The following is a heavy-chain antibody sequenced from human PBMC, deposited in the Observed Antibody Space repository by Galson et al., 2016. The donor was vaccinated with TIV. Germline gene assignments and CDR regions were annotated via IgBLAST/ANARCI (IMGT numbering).Heavy chain of an antibody. CDR1: GGSISSGSYF. CDR2: IYANGNT. V-gene: IGHV4-61*02. Sequence: TLSLTCTVSGGSISSGSYFWSWIRQPAGNGLEWIGRIYANGNTHYSPSLRSRVTVSVDTSKNQFSLRLSSVTAADTAVYYCARHSGAVAGYDYGMDVWGQGTTVTVSS. J-gene: IGHJ6*02. D-gene: IGHD6-19*01. CDR3: ARHSGAVAGYDYGMDV.